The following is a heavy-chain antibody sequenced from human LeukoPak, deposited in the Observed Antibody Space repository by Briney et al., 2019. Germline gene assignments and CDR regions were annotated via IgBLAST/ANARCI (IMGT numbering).Heavy chain of an antibody. J-gene: IGHJ4*02. Sequence: PGGSLRLSCAASGFTFSSYSMNWVRQAPGKGLEWVSYISSSSSTIYYADSVKGRLTISRDNAKNSLYLQMNSLRAEDTAVYYCAKSQGGSSSWGLDYWGQGTLVTVSS. V-gene: IGHV3-48*04. CDR2: ISSSSSTI. CDR1: GFTFSSYS. D-gene: IGHD6-13*01. CDR3: AKSQGGSSSWGLDY.